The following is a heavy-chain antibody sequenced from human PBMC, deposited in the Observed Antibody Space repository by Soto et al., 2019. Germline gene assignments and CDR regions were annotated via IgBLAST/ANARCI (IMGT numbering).Heavy chain of an antibody. J-gene: IGHJ5*02. Sequence: PGGSLRLSCTASGFTFGDYAMSWVRQAPGKGLEWVGFIRSKAYGGTTEYAASVKGRFTISRDGSKSIAYLQMNSLKTEDTAVYYCTTGTWYCSSTSCYTDIHSVTFDPWGQGNLVTVSS. D-gene: IGHD2-2*01. CDR2: IRSKAYGGTT. V-gene: IGHV3-49*04. CDR3: TTGTWYCSSTSCYTDIHSVTFDP. CDR1: GFTFGDYA.